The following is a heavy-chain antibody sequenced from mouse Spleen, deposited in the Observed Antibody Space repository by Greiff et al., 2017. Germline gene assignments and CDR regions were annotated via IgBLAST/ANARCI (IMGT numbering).Heavy chain of an antibody. CDR2: IDPSDSET. D-gene: IGHD2-2*01. CDR3: ARPIYYGYDGATPFAY. V-gene: IGHV1-52*01. J-gene: IGHJ3*01. Sequence: QVQLQQPGAELVRPGSSVKLSCKASGYTFTSYWMHWVKQRPIQGLEWIGNIDPSDSETHYNQKFKDKATLTVDKSSSTAYMQLSSLTSEDSAVYYCARPIYYGYDGATPFAYWGQGTLVTVSA. CDR1: GYTFTSYW.